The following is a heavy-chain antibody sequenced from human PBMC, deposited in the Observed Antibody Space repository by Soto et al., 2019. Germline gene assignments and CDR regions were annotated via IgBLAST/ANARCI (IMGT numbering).Heavy chain of an antibody. V-gene: IGHV3-74*01. Sequence: PGGSLRLSCAASGFTFSSYWMHWVRQAPGEGLVWVSRINSDGSRTTYADSVKGRFTISRDNSKDTLYLQMNSLRTEDTAVYYCARGSMQLWHPSYWGQGTLVTVSS. CDR1: GFTFSSYW. CDR2: INSDGSRT. J-gene: IGHJ4*02. D-gene: IGHD5-18*01. CDR3: ARGSMQLWHPSY.